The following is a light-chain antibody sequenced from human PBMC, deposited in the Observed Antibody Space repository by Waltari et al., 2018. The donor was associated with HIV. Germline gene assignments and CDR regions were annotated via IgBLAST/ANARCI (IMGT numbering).Light chain of an antibody. CDR1: KLGDKY. CDR2: QDS. Sequence: SYELTQPPSMSVSPGQTASITCSGDKLGDKYVCWYQQRPGQSPVMVIYQDSERPSGVPDRISGSKSGTSASLAISGLQVEDEAEYYCAAWDDSLNGREVFGGGTKLTVL. V-gene: IGLV3-1*01. J-gene: IGLJ2*01. CDR3: AAWDDSLNGREV.